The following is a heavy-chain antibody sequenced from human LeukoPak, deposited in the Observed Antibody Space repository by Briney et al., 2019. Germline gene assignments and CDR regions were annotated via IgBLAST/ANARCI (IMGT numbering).Heavy chain of an antibody. J-gene: IGHJ4*02. Sequence: GGSLRLSCAASGFSFSAFEMNWVRQAPGKGLEWISYISTGGRTIYYADSVKGRFTISRDNAKNSLYLQMNSLRGEDTGVYYCARGSGYVLDYWTQGTLVTVSS. CDR2: ISTGGRTI. CDR3: ARGSGYVLDY. CDR1: GFSFSAFE. V-gene: IGHV3-48*03. D-gene: IGHD2-15*01.